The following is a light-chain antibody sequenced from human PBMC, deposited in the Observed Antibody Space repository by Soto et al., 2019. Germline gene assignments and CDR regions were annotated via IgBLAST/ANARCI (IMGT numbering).Light chain of an antibody. V-gene: IGKV3-20*01. CDR1: QSVSSN. Sequence: EIVMTQSPATLSVSPGERATLSCRASQSVSSNLSWYQQKPGQAPRLLIYGASSRATGIPDMFSGSGSGTDFTLTISRLEPEDFAVYYCQQYGSSPTFGQGTKVDIK. CDR2: GAS. J-gene: IGKJ1*01. CDR3: QQYGSSPT.